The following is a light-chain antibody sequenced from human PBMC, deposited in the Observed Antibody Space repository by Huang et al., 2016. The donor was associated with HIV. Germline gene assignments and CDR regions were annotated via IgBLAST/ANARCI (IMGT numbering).Light chain of an antibody. CDR1: QRIDAY. CDR3: QQSYYFPRT. J-gene: IGKJ2*01. CDR2: ATS. Sequence: DIQMNQSPSSLSASVGDRVTITCRASQRIDAYLNWYQCKPGRAPKLLIFATSDLQSGVPSRFSGSRSGTTFTLSISNLQPQDFATYFCQQSYYFPRTFGQGTKVEMK. V-gene: IGKV1-39*01.